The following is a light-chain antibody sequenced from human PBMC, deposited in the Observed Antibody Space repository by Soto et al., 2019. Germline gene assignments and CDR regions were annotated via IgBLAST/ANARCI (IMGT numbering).Light chain of an antibody. Sequence: SYELTQPPSVSVSPGQTASITCSGDKLGDKYTCWYQQKPGQSPVPVIYQHSQRPSGIPERFSGSNSGNTATLTISGTQAMDEADYYCQAWDSSTDVVFGGGTKVTVL. CDR2: QHS. J-gene: IGLJ2*01. CDR3: QAWDSSTDVV. V-gene: IGLV3-1*01. CDR1: KLGDKY.